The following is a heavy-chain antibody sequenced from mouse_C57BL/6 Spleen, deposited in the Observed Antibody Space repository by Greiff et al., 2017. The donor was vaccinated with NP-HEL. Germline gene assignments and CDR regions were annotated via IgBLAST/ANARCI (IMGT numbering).Heavy chain of an antibody. J-gene: IGHJ2*01. D-gene: IGHD1-1*01. CDR3: TKGGSSYVPFDY. Sequence: VQLKESGAELVRPGASVTLSCKASGYTFTDYEMHWVKQTPVHGLEWIGAIDPETGGTAYNQKFKGKAILTADKSSSTAYMELRSLTSEDSAVYYCTKGGSSYVPFDYWGQGTTLTVSS. CDR1: GYTFTDYE. V-gene: IGHV1-15*01. CDR2: IDPETGGT.